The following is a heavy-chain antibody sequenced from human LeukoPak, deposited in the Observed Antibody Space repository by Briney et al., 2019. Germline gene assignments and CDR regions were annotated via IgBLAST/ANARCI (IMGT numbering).Heavy chain of an antibody. D-gene: IGHD6-19*01. Sequence: SETLSLTCAVYGGSFSGYYWSWIRQPPGKGLEWIGEINHSGSTNYNPSLKSRVTISVDTSKNQFSLKLSSVTAADTAVYYCARGSQYSSGWYWFDYWGQGTLVTVSS. CDR1: GGSFSGYY. CDR3: ARGSQYSSGWYWFDY. J-gene: IGHJ4*02. V-gene: IGHV4-34*01. CDR2: INHSGST.